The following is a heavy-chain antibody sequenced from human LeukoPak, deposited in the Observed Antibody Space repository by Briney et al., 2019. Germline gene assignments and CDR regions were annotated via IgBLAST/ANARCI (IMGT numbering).Heavy chain of an antibody. CDR3: AVVAATADFDY. CDR1: GFTFRSYA. Sequence: GRSLRLSCAASGFTFRSYAMDWVRQAPGKGLEWVAVISYDGSNKYYADSVKGRFTISRDNSKNTLYLQMNSLRAEDTAVYYCAVVAATADFDYWGQGTLVTVSS. CDR2: ISYDGSNK. V-gene: IGHV3-30*04. J-gene: IGHJ4*02. D-gene: IGHD2-15*01.